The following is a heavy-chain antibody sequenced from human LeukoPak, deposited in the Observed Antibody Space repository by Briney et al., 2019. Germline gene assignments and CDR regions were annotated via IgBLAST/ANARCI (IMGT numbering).Heavy chain of an antibody. CDR1: GLTVSSNC. CDR2: IYSGGST. Sequence: PGGSLRLSCAASGLTVSSNCMSWVRQAPGKGLEWVSFIYSGGSTYYTDSVKGRFTISGDNSKNTLYLQMNSLRAEDTAVYYCARRAGDYSHPYDYWGQGILVTVSS. D-gene: IGHD3-22*01. V-gene: IGHV3-53*01. CDR3: ARRAGDYSHPYDY. J-gene: IGHJ4*02.